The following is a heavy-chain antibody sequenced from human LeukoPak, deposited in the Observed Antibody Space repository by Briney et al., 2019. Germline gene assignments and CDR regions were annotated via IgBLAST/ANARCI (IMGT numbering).Heavy chain of an antibody. D-gene: IGHD3-10*01. Sequence: GGSLRLSCAASAFTFPTYGMIWVRQAPGRGLRWVSFIPESGDNTYYADSVKGRFTISRDNSKNTLYLQMNSLRAEDTAVYYCAAKTRLSAVTSYYYVDVWGKGTTATVSS. CDR2: IPESGDNT. CDR1: AFTFPTYG. CDR3: AAKTRLSAVTSYYYVDV. V-gene: IGHV3-23*01. J-gene: IGHJ6*03.